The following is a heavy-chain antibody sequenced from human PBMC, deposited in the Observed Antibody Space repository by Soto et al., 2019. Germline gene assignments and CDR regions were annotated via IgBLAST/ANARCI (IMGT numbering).Heavy chain of an antibody. D-gene: IGHD2-2*03. V-gene: IGHV4-39*07. Sequence: KPSETLSLTCTVCGCSISSSSYYWGWIRQPPGKGLEWIGNIHYNGNTKYSPSLKSRVTMSVDTSKNHFSLKLISVTTADTAVYFCAREGNLGRWIQPLDSWGQGTLVTVSS. J-gene: IGHJ4*02. CDR2: IHYNGNT. CDR1: GCSISSSSYY. CDR3: AREGNLGRWIQPLDS.